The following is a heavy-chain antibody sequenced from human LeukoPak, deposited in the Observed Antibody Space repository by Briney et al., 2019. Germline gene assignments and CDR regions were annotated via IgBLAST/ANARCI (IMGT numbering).Heavy chain of an antibody. CDR2: ISNSSSYI. Sequence: GGSLRLPCAASGFTFSSYSMNWVRQAPGKGLEWVSSISNSSSYIYYADSVKGRFTISRDNAKNSLYLQMNSLRAEDTAVYYCARDRDYSNYPLWGQGTLVTVSS. V-gene: IGHV3-21*01. CDR3: ARDRDYSNYPL. CDR1: GFTFSSYS. J-gene: IGHJ4*02. D-gene: IGHD4-11*01.